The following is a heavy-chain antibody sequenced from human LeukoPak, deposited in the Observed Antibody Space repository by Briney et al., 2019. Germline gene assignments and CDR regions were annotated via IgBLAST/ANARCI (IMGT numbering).Heavy chain of an antibody. CDR3: ASVLLSSGYSN. CDR1: GYSISSGYY. CDR2: IYHSGST. D-gene: IGHD3-22*01. J-gene: IGHJ4*02. Sequence: KSSETLSLTCTVSGYSISSGYYWGWIRQPPGKGLEWIGSIYHSGSTYYNPSLKSRVTISVDTSKNQFSLKLSSVTAADTAVYYCASVLLSSGYSNWGQGNLVTVSS. V-gene: IGHV4-38-2*02.